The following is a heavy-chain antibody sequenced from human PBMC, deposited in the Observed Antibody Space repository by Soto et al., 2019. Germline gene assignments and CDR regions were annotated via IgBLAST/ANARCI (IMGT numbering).Heavy chain of an antibody. V-gene: IGHV4-31*03. J-gene: IGHJ4*02. CDR3: ARGSRDTALVQPRFDC. CDR2: IYSSGTT. Sequence: QVQLQESGPGLVKPSQTLSLTCTVSGGSFNSDGYYWSWIRQHPEKGLEWIGYIYSSGTTYYNPSLRSRISISMDTSKYQFSREVTSVTAADTAVYFCARGSRDTALVQPRFDCWGQGTLVTVSS. D-gene: IGHD5-18*01. CDR1: GGSFNSDGYY.